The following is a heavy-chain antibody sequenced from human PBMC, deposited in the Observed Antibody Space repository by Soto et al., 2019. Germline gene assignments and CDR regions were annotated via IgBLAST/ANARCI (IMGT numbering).Heavy chain of an antibody. J-gene: IGHJ4*02. Sequence: QVQLVQSGAEVKKPGSSVKVSCKASGGTFSSYTITWVRQAPGQGLEWMGRIIPSLGRANYAQKFQGRVTITADKSTSTASMELSSLRSEDTAVYCCARLGVNSGYDLWGQGTLVTVSS. V-gene: IGHV1-69*02. CDR1: GGTFSSYT. CDR3: ARLGVNSGYDL. CDR2: IIPSLGRA. D-gene: IGHD5-12*01.